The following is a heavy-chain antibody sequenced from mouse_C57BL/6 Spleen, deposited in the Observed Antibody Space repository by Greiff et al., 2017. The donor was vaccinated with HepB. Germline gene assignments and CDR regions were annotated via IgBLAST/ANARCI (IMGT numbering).Heavy chain of an antibody. CDR1: GYTFTSYW. V-gene: IGHV1-50*01. CDR3: ARDLGLKDY. Sequence: QVQLQQPGAELVKPGASVKLSCKASGYTFTSYWMQWVKQRPGQGLEWIGEIDPSDSYTNYNQKFKGKATLTVDTSSSTAYMQLSSLTSEDSAVYYCARDLGLKDYWGQGTPLTVSS. D-gene: IGHD4-1*01. J-gene: IGHJ2*01. CDR2: IDPSDSYT.